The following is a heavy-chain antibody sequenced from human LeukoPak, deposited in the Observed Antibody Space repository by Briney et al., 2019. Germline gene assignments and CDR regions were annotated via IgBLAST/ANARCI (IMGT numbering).Heavy chain of an antibody. CDR2: IIPIFGTA. J-gene: IGHJ4*02. D-gene: IGHD2-21*02. V-gene: IGHV1-69*06. Sequence: ASVKVSCKASGGTFTSYAISWVRQAPGQGLEWMGGIIPIFGTANYAQKFQGRVTITADKSTSTAYMELSSLRSEDTAVYYCARSSVVTAMVHLDYWGQGTLVTVSS. CDR1: GGTFTSYA. CDR3: ARSSVVTAMVHLDY.